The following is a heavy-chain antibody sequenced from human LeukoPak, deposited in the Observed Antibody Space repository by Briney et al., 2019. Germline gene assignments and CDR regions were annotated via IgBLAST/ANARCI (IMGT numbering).Heavy chain of an antibody. D-gene: IGHD5/OR15-5a*01. J-gene: IGHJ6*02. Sequence: SETLSLTCAVSGVSISSGGYSWSWIRQPPGKGLEWIGYIYHSGSTYYNPSLKSRVTISVDRSKNQFSLKLSSGTAADTAVYYCGVSYYYYYGMDVWGQGTTVTVS. CDR2: IYHSGST. CDR3: GVSYYYYYGMDV. CDR1: GVSISSGGYS. V-gene: IGHV4-30-2*01.